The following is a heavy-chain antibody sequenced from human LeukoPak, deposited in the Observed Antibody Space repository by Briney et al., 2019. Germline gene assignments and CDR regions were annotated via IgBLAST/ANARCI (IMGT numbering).Heavy chain of an antibody. CDR2: IWYDGSNK. Sequence: GGSLRLSCAASGFTFSSYGMHWVRQAPGKGLEWVAVIWYDGSNKYYADSVKGRFTISRDNSKNTLYLQMNSLRAEDTAVYYCAKSVYGDFPPDYWGQGTLVTVSS. V-gene: IGHV3-30*02. CDR3: AKSVYGDFPPDY. D-gene: IGHD4-17*01. CDR1: GFTFSSYG. J-gene: IGHJ4*02.